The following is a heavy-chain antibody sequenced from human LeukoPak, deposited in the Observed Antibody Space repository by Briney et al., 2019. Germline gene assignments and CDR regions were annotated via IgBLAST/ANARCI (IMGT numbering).Heavy chain of an antibody. V-gene: IGHV4-59*01. CDR2: IYYSGST. D-gene: IGHD3-9*01. CDR3: ARSQTYYDILTGYYPGKLDY. CDR1: GGSISSYH. J-gene: IGHJ4*02. Sequence: SETLSLTCTVSGGSISSYHWSWIRQPPGKGLEWIGYIYYSGSTNYNPSLKSRVTISVDTSKNQFSLKLSSVTAADTAVYYCARSQTYYDILTGYYPGKLDYWGQGTLVTVSS.